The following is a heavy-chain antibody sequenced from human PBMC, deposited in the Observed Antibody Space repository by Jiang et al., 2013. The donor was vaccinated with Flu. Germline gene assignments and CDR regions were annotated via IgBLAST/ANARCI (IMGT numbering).Heavy chain of an antibody. CDR3: ARGRAAAGSPLFDP. CDR2: TYYRSKWYN. V-gene: IGHV6-1*01. D-gene: IGHD6-13*01. J-gene: IGHJ5*02. Sequence: SRGLEWLGRTYYRSKWYNDYAVSVKSRITINPDTSKNQFSLQLNSVTPEDTAVYYCARGRAAAGSPLFDPWGQGTLVTVSS.